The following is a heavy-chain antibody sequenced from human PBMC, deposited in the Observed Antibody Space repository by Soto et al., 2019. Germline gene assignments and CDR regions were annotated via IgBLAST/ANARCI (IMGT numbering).Heavy chain of an antibody. Sequence: EVQLVESGGGLVNPGGSLRLSCAASGFSFSNAWMNWVRQAPGKGLEWVGRIKNKGDGGAVDYTAPVKGRFTISRDDSKNTLYLQMNSLKAEDTALYYCTTGAISFLVTIDYWGQGTLVTVSS. CDR2: IKNKGDGGAV. J-gene: IGHJ4*02. CDR3: TTGAISFLVTIDY. D-gene: IGHD3-3*02. V-gene: IGHV3-15*07. CDR1: GFSFSNAW.